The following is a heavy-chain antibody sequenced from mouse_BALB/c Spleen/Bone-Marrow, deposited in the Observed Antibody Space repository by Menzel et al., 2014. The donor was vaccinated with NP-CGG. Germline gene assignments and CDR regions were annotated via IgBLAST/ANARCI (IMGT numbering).Heavy chain of an antibody. CDR3: ARWEYYAMDY. J-gene: IGHJ4*01. CDR1: GFNIKDTY. Sequence: VQLQQSGAELVKPGASVKLSCTASGFNIKDTYMHWVKQRPEQGLEWIGRIDPANGNTKYDPKFQGKATITADTSSNTAYLQLSSLTSEDTAVYYCARWEYYAMDYWGQGTSVTVST. CDR2: IDPANGNT. D-gene: IGHD4-1*01. V-gene: IGHV14-3*02.